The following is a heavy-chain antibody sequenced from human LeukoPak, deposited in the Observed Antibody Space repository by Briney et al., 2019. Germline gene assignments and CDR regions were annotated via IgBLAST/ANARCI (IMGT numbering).Heavy chain of an antibody. J-gene: IGHJ4*02. D-gene: IGHD6-13*01. Sequence: PGGSLRLSCAASGFTFSDYYMSRIRQAPGKGLEWVSYISSSGSTIYYADSVKGRFTISRDNAKNSLYLQMNSLRAEDTAVYYCARVPLTVDYSSNWPGGSSFDYWGQGTLVTVSS. V-gene: IGHV3-11*01. CDR1: GFTFSDYY. CDR3: ARVPLTVDYSSNWPGGSSFDY. CDR2: ISSSGSTI.